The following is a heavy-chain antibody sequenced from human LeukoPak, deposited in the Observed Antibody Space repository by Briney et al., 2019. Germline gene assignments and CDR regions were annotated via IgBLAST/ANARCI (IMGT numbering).Heavy chain of an antibody. D-gene: IGHD2-8*01. CDR3: ARATGLNGDFDY. Sequence: GASVKVSCKASGYTFTSYAMHWVRQAPGQRLEWMGWINAGNGNTKYSQEFQGRVTITRDTSASTAYMELSSLRSEDMAVYYCARATGLNGDFDYWGQGTLVTVSS. J-gene: IGHJ4*02. CDR2: INAGNGNT. CDR1: GYTFTSYA. V-gene: IGHV1-3*03.